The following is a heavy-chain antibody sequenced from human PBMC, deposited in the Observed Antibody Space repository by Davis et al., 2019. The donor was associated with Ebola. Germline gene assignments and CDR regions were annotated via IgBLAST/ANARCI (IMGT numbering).Heavy chain of an antibody. Sequence: GESLKISCTGSSSFFPSYWIGWVRQMPGKGLEWMGIIYPGDSDTRYSPSFQGQVTISADKSISTAYLQWSSLKASDTAMYYCATTVTTGHYYYGMEVWGQGTTV. J-gene: IGHJ6*01. CDR3: ATTVTTGHYYYGMEV. CDR2: IYPGDSDT. D-gene: IGHD4-17*01. CDR1: SSFFPSYW. V-gene: IGHV5-51*01.